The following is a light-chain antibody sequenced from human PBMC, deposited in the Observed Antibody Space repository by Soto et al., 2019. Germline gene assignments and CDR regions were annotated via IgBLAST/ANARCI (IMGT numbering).Light chain of an antibody. J-gene: IGKJ1*01. V-gene: IGKV1-5*01. Sequence: DIHLTQSPSTLSASVGDRVSITCRASQIISTGLAWYQQKPGKAPKLLIFDASSLQSRVSSRFSGRGSGTQFTLTISSLQPDDFATYYCQQDYNYPRTFGQGAKVEFK. CDR3: QQDYNYPRT. CDR2: DAS. CDR1: QIISTG.